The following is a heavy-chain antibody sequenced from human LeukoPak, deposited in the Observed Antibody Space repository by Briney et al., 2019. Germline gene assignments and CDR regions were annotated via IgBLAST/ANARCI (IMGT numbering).Heavy chain of an antibody. CDR2: IIPILGIA. CDR1: GGTFSSYA. V-gene: IGHV1-69*04. J-gene: IGHJ5*02. Sequence: SVKVSCKASGGTFSSYAISWVRQAPGQGLEWMGRIIPILGIANYAQKFQGRVTITADKSTSTAYMELSSLGSDDTAIYYCATEITGTNPNYFDPWGQGTLVTVSS. D-gene: IGHD1-14*01. CDR3: ATEITGTNPNYFDP.